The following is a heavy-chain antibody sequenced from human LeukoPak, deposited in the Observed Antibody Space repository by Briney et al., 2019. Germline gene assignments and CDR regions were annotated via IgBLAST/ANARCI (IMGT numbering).Heavy chain of an antibody. Sequence: PSETLSLTCTVSGGSVSSYSWSWIRQPPRKGLEWIGYIYYSGSTNYNPSLKSRVTISVDTSKNQFSLKLSSVTAADTAVYYCARSSSGYYYADDAFDIWGQGTMVTVSS. CDR3: ARSSSGYYYADDAFDI. CDR2: IYYSGST. J-gene: IGHJ3*02. D-gene: IGHD3-22*01. V-gene: IGHV4-59*02. CDR1: GGSVSSYS.